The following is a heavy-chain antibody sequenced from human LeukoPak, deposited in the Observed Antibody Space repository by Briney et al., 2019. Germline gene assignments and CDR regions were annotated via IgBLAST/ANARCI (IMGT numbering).Heavy chain of an antibody. CDR1: GFTFSSYA. J-gene: IGHJ4*02. CDR3: AKASSGWSLMGY. Sequence: PGGSLRLSCAASGFTFSSYAMHWVRQAPGKGLEWVAVISYDGSNKYYADSVKGRFTISRDNSKNTLYLQMNSLRAEDTAVYYCAKASSGWSLMGYWGQGTLVTVSS. V-gene: IGHV3-30*04. CDR2: ISYDGSNK. D-gene: IGHD6-19*01.